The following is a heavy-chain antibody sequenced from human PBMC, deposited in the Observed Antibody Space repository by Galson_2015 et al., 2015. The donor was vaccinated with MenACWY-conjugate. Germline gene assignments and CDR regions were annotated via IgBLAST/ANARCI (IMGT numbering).Heavy chain of an antibody. CDR2: LPYDGINE. J-gene: IGHJ6*03. CDR3: ASGHDYGGYGPFHYYYYYMDV. CDR1: GFTLNHYA. D-gene: IGHD4-17*01. Sequence: SLRLSCASSGFTLNHYAVHWVRQAPGKGLQWVAVLPYDGINELYADFVQGRFTISRDTSKTTLYLEMNSLRVADTALYYCASGHDYGGYGPFHYYYYYMDVWGKGTTVTVSS. V-gene: IGHV3-30*01.